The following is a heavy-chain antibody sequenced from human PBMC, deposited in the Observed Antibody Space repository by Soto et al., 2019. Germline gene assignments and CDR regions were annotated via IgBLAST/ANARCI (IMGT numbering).Heavy chain of an antibody. V-gene: IGHV1-18*04. CDR3: ARYNWKYRYYYYGTDV. CDR1: GYTLTSYG. D-gene: IGHD1-7*01. CDR2: ISAYNGNT. J-gene: IGHJ6*02. Sequence: XSLKVSCKTSGYTLTSYGISWVRQAPGQGLEWMGWISAYNGNTNYAQKLQGRVTMTTDTSTSTAYMELRSLRSDDTAVYYCARYNWKYRYYYYGTDVWGQGTTVTV.